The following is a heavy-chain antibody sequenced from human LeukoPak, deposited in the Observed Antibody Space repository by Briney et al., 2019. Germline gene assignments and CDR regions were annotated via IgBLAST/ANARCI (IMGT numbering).Heavy chain of an antibody. Sequence: ASVKVSCKASGYTFLGYYIHWVRQAPGQGFEWMGWINPQSGGTKYAQKLQGRVTMTRDTSISTAYMELSNLRSGDTAVYYCVSGSKWDFWGQGTLVTVSS. J-gene: IGHJ4*02. V-gene: IGHV1-2*02. CDR2: INPQSGGT. CDR1: GYTFLGYY. D-gene: IGHD1-26*01. CDR3: VSGSKWDF.